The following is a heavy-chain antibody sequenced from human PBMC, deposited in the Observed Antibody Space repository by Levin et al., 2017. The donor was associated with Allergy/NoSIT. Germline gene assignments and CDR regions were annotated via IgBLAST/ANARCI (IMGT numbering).Heavy chain of an antibody. D-gene: IGHD3-3*01. CDR2: IRSKANNYAT. J-gene: IGHJ6*03. CDR1: GFTFSDSA. CDR3: ATSHFDSWREYMDV. V-gene: IGHV3-73*01. Sequence: GGSLRLSCAASGFTFSDSAMHWVRQASGKGLEWVGRIRSKANNYATAYAASVKGRFTISRDDSKNTAYLQMNSLKSEDTAMYYCATSHFDSWREYMDVWGKGTTVTVSS.